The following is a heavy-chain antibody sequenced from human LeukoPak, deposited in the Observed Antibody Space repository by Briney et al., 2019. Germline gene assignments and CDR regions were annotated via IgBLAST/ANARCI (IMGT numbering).Heavy chain of an antibody. V-gene: IGHV4-39*01. CDR1: GGSISANNFY. J-gene: IGHJ5*02. CDR3: ATHQGGCSWLDP. Sequence: SETLSLTCTVSGGSISANNFYWDWVRQPPGKGLEWLGNIYFSGTTYYNPSLKSRVTMSIDTSKNQFSLKLSSVTATDTAVYYCATHQGGCSWLDPWGQGTLVTVSS. D-gene: IGHD3-16*01. CDR2: IYFSGTT.